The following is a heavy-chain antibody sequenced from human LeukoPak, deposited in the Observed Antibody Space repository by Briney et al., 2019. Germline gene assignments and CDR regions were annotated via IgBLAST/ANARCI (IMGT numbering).Heavy chain of an antibody. D-gene: IGHD1-26*01. CDR2: IYYSGST. CDR3: ARWAVGDTFDY. CDR1: GGSISSYY. J-gene: IGHJ4*02. V-gene: IGHV4-59*12. Sequence: SETLSLTCTVSGGSISSYYWSWIRQPPGKGLEWIGYIYYSGSTNYNPSLKSRVTISVDTSKNQFSLKLSSVTAADTAVYYCARWAVGDTFDYWGQGTLVTVSS.